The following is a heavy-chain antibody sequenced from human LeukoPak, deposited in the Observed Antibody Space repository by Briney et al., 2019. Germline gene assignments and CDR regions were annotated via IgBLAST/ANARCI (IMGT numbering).Heavy chain of an antibody. J-gene: IGHJ4*02. CDR1: GFTVSSNY. D-gene: IGHD3-22*01. V-gene: IGHV3-53*01. CDR2: IYSGGNT. Sequence: GGSLRLSCAASGFTVSSNYMNWVRQAPGKGLEWGSIIYSGGNTYYADSVKGRFTISRDNSQNTLYLQMNSLRPEDTAVYYCARLLYYYDSSIYQRYFDYWGQGTLVTVSS. CDR3: ARLLYYYDSSIYQRYFDY.